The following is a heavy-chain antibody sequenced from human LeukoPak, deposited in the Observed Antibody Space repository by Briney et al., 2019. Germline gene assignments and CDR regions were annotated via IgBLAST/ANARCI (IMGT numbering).Heavy chain of an antibody. CDR1: GFTFSSYG. J-gene: IGHJ3*02. D-gene: IGHD3-10*01. CDR3: AKDEGSYYYGSGTGIYAFDI. CDR2: IRYDGSNK. Sequence: GGSLRLSCAASGFTFSSYGMHWVRQAPGKGLEWVAFIRYDGSNKYYADSVKGRFTISRDNSKNTLYLQMNSLRAEDTAVYYCAKDEGSYYYGSGTGIYAFDIWGQGTMVTVSS. V-gene: IGHV3-30*02.